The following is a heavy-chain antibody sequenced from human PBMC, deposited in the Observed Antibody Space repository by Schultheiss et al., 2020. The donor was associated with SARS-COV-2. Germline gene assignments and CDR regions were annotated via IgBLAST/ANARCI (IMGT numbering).Heavy chain of an antibody. Sequence: GESLKISCKGSGHSFTTYWINWVRQMPGQGLEWMGRIDPSDSYTNYSPSFQGHVTISADKSISTAYLQWSSLKASDTAMYYCARRKTGYYNYYYYGMDVWGQGTTVTVSS. D-gene: IGHD3-9*01. J-gene: IGHJ6*02. CDR3: ARRKTGYYNYYYYGMDV. V-gene: IGHV5-10-1*01. CDR2: IDPSDSYT. CDR1: GHSFTTYW.